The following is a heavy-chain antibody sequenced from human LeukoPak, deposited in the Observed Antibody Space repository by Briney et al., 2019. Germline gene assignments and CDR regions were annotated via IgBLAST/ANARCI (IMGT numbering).Heavy chain of an antibody. V-gene: IGHV3-74*01. CDR3: ARDLDWLLFDY. J-gene: IGHJ4*02. D-gene: IGHD3-9*01. CDR1: GFNFRSYW. Sequence: GGSLRLSCAASGFNFRSYWMHWVRQAPGKGLVWVSRVKYDGSTTTYADSVKGRFTISRDNAKNILYLQMNSLRVEDTAVYYCARDLDWLLFDYWGQGTLVTVSS. CDR2: VKYDGSTT.